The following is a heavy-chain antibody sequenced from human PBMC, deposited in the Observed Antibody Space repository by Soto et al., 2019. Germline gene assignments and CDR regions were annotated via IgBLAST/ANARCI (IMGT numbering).Heavy chain of an antibody. CDR3: ARGRSDWYPLDY. CDR2: IHSGGST. J-gene: IGHJ4*02. V-gene: IGHV3-53*01. D-gene: IGHD6-19*01. CDR1: GFSVISYY. Sequence: PGGSLRLSCSASGFSVISYYMNWVRQAPGKGLEWVSVIHSGGSTYYAESVKGRFTISRDSSKNTLYLQMNSLRAEDTAVYYCARGRSDWYPLDYWGQGALVTVS.